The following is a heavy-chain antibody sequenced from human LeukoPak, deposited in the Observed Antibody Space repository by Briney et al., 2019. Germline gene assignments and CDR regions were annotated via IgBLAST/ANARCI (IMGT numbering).Heavy chain of an antibody. CDR2: ISAYNGNT. CDR3: ARTTYYYGSGSYPADY. Sequence: ASVKVSCKASVYTFTSYGISWVRQAPGQGLEWMGWISAYNGNTNYAQKLQGRVTMTTDTSTSTAYMELRSLRSDDTAVYYCARTTYYYGSGSYPADYWGQGTLVTVSS. V-gene: IGHV1-18*01. J-gene: IGHJ4*02. D-gene: IGHD3-10*01. CDR1: VYTFTSYG.